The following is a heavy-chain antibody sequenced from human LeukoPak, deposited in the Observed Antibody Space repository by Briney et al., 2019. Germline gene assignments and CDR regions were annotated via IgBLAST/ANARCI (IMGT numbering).Heavy chain of an antibody. V-gene: IGHV3-11*06. CDR2: ISSSSSYT. Sequence: PGGSLRLSCAASGFTFSDYYMSWIRQAPGKGLEWVSYISSSSSYTNYADSVKGRFTISRDNAKNSLYLQMNSLRAEDTAVYYCARVGYYYDSSGYYPHQNLDYWGQGTLVTVSS. CDR1: GFTFSDYY. CDR3: ARVGYYYDSSGYYPHQNLDY. D-gene: IGHD3-22*01. J-gene: IGHJ4*02.